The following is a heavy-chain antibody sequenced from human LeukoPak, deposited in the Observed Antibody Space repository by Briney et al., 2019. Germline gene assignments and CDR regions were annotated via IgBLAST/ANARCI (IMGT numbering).Heavy chain of an antibody. CDR1: GFTFSSYG. J-gene: IGHJ4*02. D-gene: IGHD5-18*01. Sequence: GSLRLSCAASGFTFSSYGLSWVRQAPGKGLEWVSGISGSGGSTYYADSVKGRFTISRDNSKNTLYLQMNSLRAEDTAVYYCAREVSSYGDYWGQGTLVTVSS. CDR2: ISGSGGST. V-gene: IGHV3-23*01. CDR3: AREVSSYGDY.